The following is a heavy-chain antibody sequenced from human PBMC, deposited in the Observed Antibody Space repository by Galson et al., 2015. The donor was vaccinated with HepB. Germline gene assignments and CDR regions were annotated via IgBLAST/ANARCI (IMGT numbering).Heavy chain of an antibody. CDR3: ARDRGYYDSSGYYYVIYYFDY. Sequence: CAISGDSVSSNSAAWNWIRQSPSRGLEWLGRTYYRSKWYNDYAVSVKSRMTINPDTSKNQFSLQLNSVTPEDTAVYYCARDRGYYDSSGYYYVIYYFDYWGQGTLVTVSS. CDR2: TYYRSKWYN. V-gene: IGHV6-1*01. D-gene: IGHD3-22*01. CDR1: GDSVSSNSAA. J-gene: IGHJ4*02.